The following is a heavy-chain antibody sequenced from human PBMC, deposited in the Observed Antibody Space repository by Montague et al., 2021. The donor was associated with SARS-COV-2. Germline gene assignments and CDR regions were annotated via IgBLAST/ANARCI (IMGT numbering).Heavy chain of an antibody. D-gene: IGHD1-1*01. V-gene: IGHV6-1*01. CDR1: GDSVSSNSAA. CDR3: AREGTVPGPRGIYFDD. CDR2: TYYRSKWYT. J-gene: IGHJ4*02. Sequence: CAISGDSVSSNSAAWNWIRQPPSGDLEWLGRTYYRSKWYTDYAPSVKTRITITPDTSNNQFSLHLNSVTPGDTAVYYCAREGTVPGPRGIYFDDWGQGTLATVSS.